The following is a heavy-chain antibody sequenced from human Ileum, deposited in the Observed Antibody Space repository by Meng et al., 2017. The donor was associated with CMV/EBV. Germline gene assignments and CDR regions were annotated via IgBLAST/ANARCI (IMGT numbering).Heavy chain of an antibody. CDR2: IYYSGST. V-gene: IGHV4-39*06. J-gene: IGHJ5*02. Sequence: RRESGQGLGMPSESLSLSCTVPGGAIGSTGYYWGWVRQHQGKGLEWIGRIYYSGSTYYNPSLTSRVTISVDTSTNQFALKLSSVTAADTAVYYCARGHCSSTSCYGGDWFDPWGQGTLVTVSS. CDR3: ARGHCSSTSCYGGDWFDP. D-gene: IGHD2-2*01. CDR1: GGAIGSTGYY.